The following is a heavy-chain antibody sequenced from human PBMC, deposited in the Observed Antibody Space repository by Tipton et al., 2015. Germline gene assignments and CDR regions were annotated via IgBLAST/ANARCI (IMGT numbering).Heavy chain of an antibody. CDR3: ACQDYDSLTRDYQTVDH. CDR2: ISHSGNT. D-gene: IGHD3-9*01. J-gene: IGHJ4*02. V-gene: IGHV4-38-2*01. CDR1: AYSISSDYY. Sequence: LSLTCAVSAYSISSDYYWGWIRQPPGKGLEWIGSISHSGNTYYNPSLKSRVTMSRDTSKNQFSLKLTSVTAADTAVYYCACQDYDSLTRDYQTVDHWGQGTLVTVSS.